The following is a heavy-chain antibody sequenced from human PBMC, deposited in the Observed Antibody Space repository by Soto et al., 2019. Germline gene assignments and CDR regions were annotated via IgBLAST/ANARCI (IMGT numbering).Heavy chain of an antibody. CDR3: ARELRFLGFVPLDP. J-gene: IGHJ5*02. CDR2: VNDTGIT. CDR1: GTSFSGYF. V-gene: IGHV4-34*01. Sequence: QVQLQQWGAGLLKPSETLSLTCAVHGTSFSGYFWSWIRQTPGKGLEWIGEVNDTGITYYNPSLKSRITMSVDKSKKQFSLRLNSVTAAYTGVYYCARELRFLGFVPLDPWGQGILVTVSP. D-gene: IGHD3-3*01.